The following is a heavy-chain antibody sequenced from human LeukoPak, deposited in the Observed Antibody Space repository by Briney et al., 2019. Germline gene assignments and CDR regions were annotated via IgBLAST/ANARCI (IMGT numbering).Heavy chain of an antibody. CDR3: ARDRLSYDFWSGYYLFDY. CDR1: GFAFSTYW. D-gene: IGHD3-3*01. J-gene: IGHJ4*02. V-gene: IGHV3-7*01. Sequence: GGSLRLSWAASGFAFSTYWMSWVRQAPGKGLEWVANIKQDGSEKYYVDSVKGRFTISRDNAKNSLYLQMNSLRAEDTAVYYCARDRLSYDFWSGYYLFDYWGQGTLVTVSS. CDR2: IKQDGSEK.